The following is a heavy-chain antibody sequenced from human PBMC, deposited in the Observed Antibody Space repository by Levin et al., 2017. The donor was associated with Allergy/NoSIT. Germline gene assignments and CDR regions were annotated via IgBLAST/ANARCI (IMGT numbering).Heavy chain of an antibody. V-gene: IGHV3-9*01. D-gene: IGHD3-9*01. CDR3: AKGHDILTGYRSPFDY. Sequence: PGGSLRLSCAASGFTFDDYAMHWVRQAPGKGLEWVSGISWNSGSIGYADSVKGRFTISRDNAKNSLYLQMNSLRAEDTALYYCAKGHDILTGYRSPFDYWGQGTLVTVSS. CDR1: GFTFDDYA. J-gene: IGHJ4*02. CDR2: ISWNSGSI.